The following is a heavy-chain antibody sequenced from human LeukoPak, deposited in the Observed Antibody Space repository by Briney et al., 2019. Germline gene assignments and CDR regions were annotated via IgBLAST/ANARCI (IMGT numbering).Heavy chain of an antibody. CDR3: ARGRYCSADICSGGDAFDI. CDR1: GGSINNYY. V-gene: IGHV4-4*07. Sequence: SETLSLTCTVAGGSINNYYWSWTRQPAGKGLEWIGRIYTRGSTNYNPSLKSRVTMSVDTSNNQFSLKLSSVTAADTAVYYCARGRYCSADICSGGDAFDIWGQGTMVSVSS. D-gene: IGHD2-15*01. CDR2: IYTRGST. J-gene: IGHJ3*02.